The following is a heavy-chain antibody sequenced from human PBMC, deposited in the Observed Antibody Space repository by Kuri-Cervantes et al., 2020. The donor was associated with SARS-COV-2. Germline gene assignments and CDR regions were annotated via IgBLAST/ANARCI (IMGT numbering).Heavy chain of an antibody. V-gene: IGHV1/OR15-1*03. D-gene: IGHD5-24*01. Sequence: ASVKVSCKASGYSFNDYYIYWVRQAPGQGLEWMGWINPNSGGTNYAQRFQDRVTITRDRSMSTAYMELSSLRFEDTAMYYCARSGPGAISREDGAFDIWGQGTMVTVSS. CDR1: GYSFNDYY. CDR3: ARSGPGAISREDGAFDI. J-gene: IGHJ3*02. CDR2: INPNSGGT.